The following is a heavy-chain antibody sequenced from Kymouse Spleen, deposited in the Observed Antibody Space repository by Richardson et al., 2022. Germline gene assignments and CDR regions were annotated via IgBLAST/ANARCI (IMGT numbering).Heavy chain of an antibody. J-gene: IGHJ4*02. CDR3: AKDYSSGLFDY. V-gene: IGHV3-30*18. CDR2: ISYDGSNK. D-gene: IGHD6-19*01. CDR1: GFTFSSYG. Sequence: QVQLVESGGGVVQPGRSLRLSCAASGFTFSSYGMHWVRQAPGKGLEWVAVISYDGSNKYYADSVKGRFTISRDNSKNTLYLQMNSLRAEDTAVYYCAKDYSSGLFDYWGQGTLVTVSS.